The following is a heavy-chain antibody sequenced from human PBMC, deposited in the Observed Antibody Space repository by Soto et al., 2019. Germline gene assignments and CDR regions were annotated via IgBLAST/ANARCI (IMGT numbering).Heavy chain of an antibody. CDR3: ATSHMDV. CDR2: ISSSGSTI. J-gene: IGHJ6*02. V-gene: IGHV3-48*03. Sequence: WGSLLLSCAASGFTFSIYEMNWVRQAPGKGLERVSYISSSGSTIYYADSVNGRFTISRDNSKNSLYLQMNSLRAEDTAVYYCATSHMDVWGQGTTFTVSS. CDR1: GFTFSIYE.